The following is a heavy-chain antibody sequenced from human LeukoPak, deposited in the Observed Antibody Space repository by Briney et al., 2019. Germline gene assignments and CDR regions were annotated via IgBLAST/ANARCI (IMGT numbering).Heavy chain of an antibody. V-gene: IGHV3-30*02. CDR3: AKGYSNYCGY. J-gene: IGHJ4*02. Sequence: GGSLRLSCAASGFTFSSDGMHWFRQAPGKGLEWVAFIRYDGSNKYYADSVKGRFTISRDNSKNTLYLQMNSLRAEDTAVYYCAKGYSNYCGYWGQGTLVTVSS. CDR2: IRYDGSNK. D-gene: IGHD4-11*01. CDR1: GFTFSSDG.